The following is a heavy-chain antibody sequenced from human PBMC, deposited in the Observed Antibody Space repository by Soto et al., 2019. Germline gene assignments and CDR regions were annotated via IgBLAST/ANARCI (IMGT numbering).Heavy chain of an antibody. J-gene: IGHJ4*02. D-gene: IGHD7-27*01. CDR3: ARAKFESTGWHQFDI. CDR1: GGSISSYY. Sequence: PSEPLSLTCTVSGGSISSYYWSWIRQPPGKGLEWIGYIYYSGSTNYNPSLKSRVTISVDTSKNQISLALTSVTAADTAVYYCARAKFESTGWHQFDIWGQGTLVTVSS. CDR2: IYYSGST. V-gene: IGHV4-59*12.